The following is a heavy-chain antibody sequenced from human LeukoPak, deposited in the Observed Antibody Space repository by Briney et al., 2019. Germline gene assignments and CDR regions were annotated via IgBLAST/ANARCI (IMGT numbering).Heavy chain of an antibody. CDR1: GFTFSTYW. V-gene: IGHV3-7*03. D-gene: IGHD6-19*01. CDR3: ARDGSGWYYFDY. J-gene: IGHJ4*02. CDR2: IRQDGSEK. Sequence: PGGSLRLSCAASGFTFSTYWMTWVRQAPGKGLEWVANIRQDGSEKYFMDSVKGRFTISRDNAKNSLYLQMNSLRAEDTAVYYCARDGSGWYYFDYWGQGTLVTVSS.